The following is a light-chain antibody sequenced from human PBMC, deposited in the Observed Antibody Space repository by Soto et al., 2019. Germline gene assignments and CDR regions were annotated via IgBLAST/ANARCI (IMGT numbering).Light chain of an antibody. CDR1: SSDVGSYNY. Sequence: QPVLTQPPSASGSPGQSVTISCTGSSSDVGSYNYVSWYQQHPGKAPKLMIYEISKRPLGVPNRFSGSKSGNTASLTVSGLQAEDEADYYCNSYAGSNNVIFGGGTKLTVL. CDR2: EIS. J-gene: IGLJ2*01. V-gene: IGLV2-8*01. CDR3: NSYAGSNNVI.